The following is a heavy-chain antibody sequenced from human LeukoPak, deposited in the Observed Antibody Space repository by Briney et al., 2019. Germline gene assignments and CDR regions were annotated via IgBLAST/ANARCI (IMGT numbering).Heavy chain of an antibody. J-gene: IGHJ3*02. CDR3: ARGGETRTRNAFDI. V-gene: IGHV4-4*07. D-gene: IGHD3-10*01. CDR2: IYTSGST. Sequence: SETLSLTCTVSGGSISSYYWSWIRQPAGKGLEWIGSIYTSGSTNYNPSLKSRVTMSVDTSKNQFSLKLSSVTAADTAVYYCARGGETRTRNAFDIWGQGTMVTVSS. CDR1: GGSISSYY.